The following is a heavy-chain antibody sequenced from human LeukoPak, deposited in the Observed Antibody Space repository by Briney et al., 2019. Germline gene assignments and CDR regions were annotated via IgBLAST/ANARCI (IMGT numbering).Heavy chain of an antibody. D-gene: IGHD3-22*01. CDR3: ARHLGGYPSYYFDY. J-gene: IGHJ4*02. V-gene: IGHV5-51*01. Sequence: GESLKISCKASGYTFTNYWIGWVRQMPGKGLEWMGIIYLGDSDTRYIPSFQGQVAISADKSINTAYLQWSSLKAADTAIYYCARHLGGYPSYYFDYWGQGTLVTVSS. CDR2: IYLGDSDT. CDR1: GYTFTNYW.